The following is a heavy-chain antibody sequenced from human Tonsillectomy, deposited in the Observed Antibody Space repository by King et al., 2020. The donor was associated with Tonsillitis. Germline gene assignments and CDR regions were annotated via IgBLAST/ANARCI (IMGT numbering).Heavy chain of an antibody. CDR3: ARFGNSFDY. D-gene: IGHD3-16*01. J-gene: IGHJ4*02. Sequence: VQLQESGPGLVKPSETLSLTCSVSGDSITIFSWSWIRQPPGKALEWIGYVDYSGSTKYNPSFKSRVAISMDTSKNQFSVSLTSVTAADTAVYYCARFGNSFDYWGLGTLVTVSS. CDR2: VDYSGST. CDR1: GDSITIFS. V-gene: IGHV4-59*01.